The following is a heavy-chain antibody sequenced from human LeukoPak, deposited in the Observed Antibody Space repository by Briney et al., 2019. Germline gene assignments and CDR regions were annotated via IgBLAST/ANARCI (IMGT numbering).Heavy chain of an antibody. J-gene: IGHJ4*02. Sequence: GRSLRLSCAASGFAFSSYGMHWVRQAPGKGLEWVAVISYDGSNKYYADSVKGRFTISRDNSKNTLYLQMNSLRAEDTAVYYCAKGSDIDYWGQGTLVTVSS. CDR1: GFAFSSYG. D-gene: IGHD3-9*01. V-gene: IGHV3-30*18. CDR2: ISYDGSNK. CDR3: AKGSDIDY.